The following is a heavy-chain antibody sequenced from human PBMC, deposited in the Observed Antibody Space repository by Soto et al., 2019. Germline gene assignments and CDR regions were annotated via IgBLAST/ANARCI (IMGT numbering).Heavy chain of an antibody. J-gene: IGHJ4*02. CDR2: IIPIFGTA. D-gene: IGHD2-21*02. CDR1: GGTFSSYA. Sequence: QVQLVQSGAEVKKPGSSVKVSCKASGGTFSSYAIRWVRQAPGQGLEWMGGIIPIFGTANYAQKFQGRVTITEDESTSTAYMELSSMRSEDTAAYYCASRRDCGGYCHFDYWGQGTLVTVSS. CDR3: ASRRDCGGYCHFDY. V-gene: IGHV1-69*01.